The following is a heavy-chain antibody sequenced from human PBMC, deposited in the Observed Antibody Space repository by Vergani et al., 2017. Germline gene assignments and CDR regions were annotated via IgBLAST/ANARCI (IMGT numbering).Heavy chain of an antibody. CDR3: AGAGDGSGSYSRAYYFVY. CDR2: IYNTVST. CDR1: GASISSGDYY. Sequence: QVQLQESGPGLVKPSQTLSLTCTVSGASISSGDYYWSWIRQPPGKGLEWIGYIYNTVSTYYNPSLQSRVTISVDTSKNQFSLKLRSVTAADTAVYYCAGAGDGSGSYSRAYYFVYWGQGTLVTVSS. J-gene: IGHJ4*02. V-gene: IGHV4-30-4*08. D-gene: IGHD3-10*01.